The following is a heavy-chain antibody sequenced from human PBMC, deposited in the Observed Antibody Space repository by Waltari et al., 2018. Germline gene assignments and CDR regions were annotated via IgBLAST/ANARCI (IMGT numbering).Heavy chain of an antibody. V-gene: IGHV1-18*01. D-gene: IGHD6-19*01. CDR3: ATAVGGNMEFDS. J-gene: IGHJ4*01. Sequence: QVHLVQSGAEVKTPGASVKVSCKASAYTFSTYGLTWVRQAPGQGLEWLGWISPNDGNTNYAPSLQDRVTLTTDTSTYTAYMELNSLRPDDTAVYYCATAVGGNMEFDSWGHGSLVTVSS. CDR1: AYTFSTYG. CDR2: ISPNDGNT.